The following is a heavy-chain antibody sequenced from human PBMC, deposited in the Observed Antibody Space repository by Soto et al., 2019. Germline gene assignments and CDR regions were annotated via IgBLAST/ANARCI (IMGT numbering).Heavy chain of an antibody. CDR1: GFTSSSYV. V-gene: IGHV3-30-3*02. J-gene: IGHJ4*02. CDR2: ISFDGSKK. D-gene: IGHD6-13*01. CDR3: AKQGSSWPLFDY. Sequence: QVQLVESGGGVVQPGRSLRLSCEGSGFTSSSYVMHWVRQAPGKGLEWVALISFDGSKKNYADSVKGRFTISRDNSKNTLYLQMNSLRAEDTAVYYCAKQGSSWPLFDYWGQGTLVTVSS.